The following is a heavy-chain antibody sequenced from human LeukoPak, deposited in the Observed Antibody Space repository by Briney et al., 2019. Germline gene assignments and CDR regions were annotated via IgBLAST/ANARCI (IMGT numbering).Heavy chain of an antibody. V-gene: IGHV3-9*01. CDR1: GFTFDDYA. J-gene: IGHJ4*02. CDR2: VNWNSGTT. Sequence: GGSLRLSCVASGFTFDDYAMHWVRQAPGKGLEWVSVVNWNSGTTGYADSVKGRFTISRDNAKNSLYLQMNSLRAEDTAVYYCARGVANTYYFDYWGQGTPVTVSS. CDR3: ARGVANTYYFDY. D-gene: IGHD2-15*01.